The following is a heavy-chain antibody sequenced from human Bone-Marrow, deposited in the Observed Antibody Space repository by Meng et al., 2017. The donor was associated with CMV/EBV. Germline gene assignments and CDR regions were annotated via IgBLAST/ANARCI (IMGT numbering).Heavy chain of an antibody. Sequence: GESLKISCAASGFTVSSNYMSWVRQAPGKGLEWVSFISSSSSDIYYADSVKGRFTISRDNAKNSLYLQMNSLRAEDTAVYYCARAAARQYFYYGMDVWGQGTTVTVSS. CDR2: ISSSSSDI. CDR3: ARAAARQYFYYGMDV. V-gene: IGHV3-21*01. J-gene: IGHJ6*02. CDR1: GFTVSSNY. D-gene: IGHD6-13*01.